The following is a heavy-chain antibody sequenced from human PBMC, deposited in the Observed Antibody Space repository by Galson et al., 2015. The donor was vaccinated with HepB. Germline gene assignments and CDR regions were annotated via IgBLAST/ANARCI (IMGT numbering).Heavy chain of an antibody. CDR1: GFTVSSNY. CDR2: IYSGGST. V-gene: IGHV3-66*01. CDR3: ARDPGYSSSY. Sequence: SLRLSCAASGFTVSSNYMSWVRQAPGKGLEWVSVIYSGGSTYYADSAKGRFIISRDNSKNTLYLQMNSMGAEDTAVYYCARDPGYSSSYWGQGTLVTVSS. D-gene: IGHD6-6*01. J-gene: IGHJ4*02.